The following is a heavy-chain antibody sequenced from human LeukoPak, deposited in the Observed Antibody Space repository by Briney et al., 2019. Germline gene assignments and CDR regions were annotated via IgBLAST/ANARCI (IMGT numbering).Heavy chain of an antibody. V-gene: IGHV3-21*01. CDR1: GFTFSSYS. D-gene: IGHD3-3*01. Sequence: PGGSLRLSCAASGFTFSSYSMNWVRQAPGKGLEWVSSISSSSSYIYYADSVKGRFTISRDNAKSSLYLQMNSLRAEDTAVYYCARAYYDFWSGYRESDYWGQGTLVTVSS. CDR2: ISSSSSYI. J-gene: IGHJ4*02. CDR3: ARAYYDFWSGYRESDY.